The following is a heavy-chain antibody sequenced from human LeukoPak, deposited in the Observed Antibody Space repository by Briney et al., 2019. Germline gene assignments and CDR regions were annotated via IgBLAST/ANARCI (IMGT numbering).Heavy chain of an antibody. Sequence: DPVKGRFAISRDNSKNTLYLQMNSLRAEDTAVYYCARRDTVTAFDYWGQGTLVTVSS. J-gene: IGHJ4*02. D-gene: IGHD2-21*02. CDR3: ARRDTVTAFDY. V-gene: IGHV3-30*09.